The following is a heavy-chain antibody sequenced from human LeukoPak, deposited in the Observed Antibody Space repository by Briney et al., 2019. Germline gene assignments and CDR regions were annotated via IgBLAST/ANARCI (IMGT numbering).Heavy chain of an antibody. Sequence: GGSLRLSCAASGFTFDDYAMHWVRQAPGKGLEWVSGISWNSGSIVYVDSVKGRFTISRDNARNSLYLQMNSLRAEDTAVYYCARVPLGSGYYYYYGMDVWGQGTTVTVSS. CDR3: ARVPLGSGYYYYYGMDV. CDR1: GFTFDDYA. V-gene: IGHV3-9*01. J-gene: IGHJ6*02. CDR2: ISWNSGSI. D-gene: IGHD3-10*01.